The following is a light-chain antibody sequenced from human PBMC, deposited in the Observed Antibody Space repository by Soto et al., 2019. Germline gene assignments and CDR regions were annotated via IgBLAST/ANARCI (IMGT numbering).Light chain of an antibody. Sequence: EIVLTQYPATLSLSPGERSTLSCRASQSVSSYLAWYQQKPGQSPRLLIYDASNRATGIPARFSGSGSGTDFTLTISSLEPEDFAVYYCQQRSNWPITFGKGTRLEI. V-gene: IGKV3-11*01. CDR2: DAS. CDR3: QQRSNWPIT. J-gene: IGKJ5*01. CDR1: QSVSSY.